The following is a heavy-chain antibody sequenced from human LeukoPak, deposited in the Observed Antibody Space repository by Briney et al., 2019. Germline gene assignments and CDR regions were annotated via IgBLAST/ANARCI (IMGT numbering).Heavy chain of an antibody. CDR2: IKEDGSDK. J-gene: IGHJ4*02. CDR1: GFTFSSYW. Sequence: EGSLRLSCAASGFTFSSYWMNWVRQAPGKGLEWVANIKEDGSDKYYVESVKGRFTISRDNAKNSLYLQMNSLRAEDTAVYYCARRVEEWQLDYWGQGTLVTVSS. D-gene: IGHD3-3*01. V-gene: IGHV3-7*01. CDR3: ARRVEEWQLDY.